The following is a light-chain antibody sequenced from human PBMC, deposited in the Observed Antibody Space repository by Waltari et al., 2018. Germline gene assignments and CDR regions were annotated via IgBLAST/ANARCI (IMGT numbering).Light chain of an antibody. Sequence: EIVLTQSPGTLSLSPGERATLSCRASQSVGRSLCWYQPKHGQAPRLLLYDASTRATGIPDRFSGGGSGTDFSLTISRLEPEDFAVYYCQMYVRLPATFGQGTKVEI. J-gene: IGKJ1*01. V-gene: IGKV3-20*01. CDR3: QMYVRLPAT. CDR1: QSVGRS. CDR2: DAS.